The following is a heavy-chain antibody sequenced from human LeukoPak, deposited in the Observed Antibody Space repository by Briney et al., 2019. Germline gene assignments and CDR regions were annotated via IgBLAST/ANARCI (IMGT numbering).Heavy chain of an antibody. J-gene: IGHJ4*02. V-gene: IGHV1-18*01. CDR2: ISAYNGNT. D-gene: IGHD3-3*01. CDR3: ARDLLGVHSVGY. CDR1: GYTFSSYG. Sequence: ASVKVSCKASGYTFSSYGISWVRQAPGQGLEWMGWISAYNGNTKYAQKLQGRVTVATDASTNTAYMELRSLRSDDTAVYYCARDLLGVHSVGYWGQGTLVTVSS.